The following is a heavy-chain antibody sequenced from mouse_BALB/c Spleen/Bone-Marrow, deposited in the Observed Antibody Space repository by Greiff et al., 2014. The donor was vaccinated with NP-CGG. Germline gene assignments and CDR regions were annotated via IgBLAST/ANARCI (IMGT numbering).Heavy chain of an antibody. CDR1: GFTFSRYG. D-gene: IGHD2-1*01. CDR2: ISSGGSYT. CDR3: ARQYGNLGVMDY. Sequence: VQLKESGGDLVKPGGSLKLSCAASGFTFSRYGMSWVRQTPDKRLEWVANISSGGSYTYYPDSVKRRFTISRDNAKNTLYLHMSSLKSEDTAMYYCARQYGNLGVMDYWGQGTSVTVSS. J-gene: IGHJ4*01. V-gene: IGHV5-6*01.